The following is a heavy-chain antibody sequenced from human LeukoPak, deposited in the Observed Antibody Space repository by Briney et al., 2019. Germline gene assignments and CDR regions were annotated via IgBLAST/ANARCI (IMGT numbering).Heavy chain of an antibody. Sequence: GGSLRLSCAASGFGFSNYWMSWVRQAPGKRLEWVANMNEDGSEKNYVDSVKGRFTISRDNAQDSLYLQMNSLRAEDTAVYYCARDRGYSNFDYWGQGTLLTVSS. CDR2: MNEDGSEK. V-gene: IGHV3-7*01. J-gene: IGHJ4*02. CDR1: GFGFSNYW. D-gene: IGHD4-11*01. CDR3: ARDRGYSNFDY.